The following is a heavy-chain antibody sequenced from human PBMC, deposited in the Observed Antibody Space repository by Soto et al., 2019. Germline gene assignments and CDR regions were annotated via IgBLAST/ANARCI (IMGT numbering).Heavy chain of an antibody. CDR3: AKDGALVRGVILDYYYGMDV. CDR1: GFTFSKYG. CDR2: ISSSGDST. Sequence: HPGGSLRLSCAASGFTFSKYGMSWVRQAPGKGLDWVSTISSSGDSTFYTDSVKGRFTISRDNSKNTVSLQMNSLRAEDTAVYYCAKDGALVRGVILDYYYGMDVWGQGTTVTVSS. V-gene: IGHV3-23*01. J-gene: IGHJ6*02. D-gene: IGHD3-10*01.